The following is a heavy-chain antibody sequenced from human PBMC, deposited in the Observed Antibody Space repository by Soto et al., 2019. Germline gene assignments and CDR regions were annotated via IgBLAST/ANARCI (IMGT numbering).Heavy chain of an antibody. CDR1: GGSISSYY. CDR2: IYYSGST. J-gene: IGHJ4*02. V-gene: IGHV4-59*01. CDR3: ARGVEMATILDY. D-gene: IGHD5-12*01. Sequence: SETLSLTCTVSGGSISSYYWSWIRQPPGKGLEWIGYIYYSGSTNYNPSLKSRVTISVDTSKNQFSLKLSSVTAADTAVYYCARGVEMATILDYWGQGTLVTVSS.